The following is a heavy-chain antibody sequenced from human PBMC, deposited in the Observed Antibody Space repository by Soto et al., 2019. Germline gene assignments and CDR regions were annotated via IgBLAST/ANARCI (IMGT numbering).Heavy chain of an antibody. CDR1: GFTFDDYA. J-gene: IGHJ3*02. CDR3: AKDTSSGGLAKGAFDI. Sequence: SLRLSCAASGFTFDDYAMHWVRQAPGKGLEWVSNINWNSGSIGYADSVKGRFTISRDNAKNSLYLQMNSVRAEDTALYYCAKDTSSGGLAKGAFDIWGQGTMVTVSS. D-gene: IGHD6-19*01. V-gene: IGHV3-9*01. CDR2: INWNSGSI.